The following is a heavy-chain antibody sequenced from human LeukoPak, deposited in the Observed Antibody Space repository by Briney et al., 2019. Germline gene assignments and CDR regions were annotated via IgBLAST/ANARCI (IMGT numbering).Heavy chain of an antibody. CDR2: IKQDGSEK. V-gene: IGHV3-7*01. J-gene: IGHJ6*02. CDR1: GLTFRTYW. CDR3: ARYQGGGWDV. D-gene: IGHD6-25*01. Sequence: GGSLRLSCAASGLTFRTYWMSWVRQAPGKGLEWVANIKQDGSEKHYVDSVKGRFTMSRDNAKNSLYLQMNSLRAEDTAVYYCARYQGGGWDVWGQGTTVTVSS.